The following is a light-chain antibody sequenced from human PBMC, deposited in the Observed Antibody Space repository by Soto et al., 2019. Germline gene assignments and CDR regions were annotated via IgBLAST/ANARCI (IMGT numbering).Light chain of an antibody. V-gene: IGKV3D-11*01. CDR1: QGVSSY. CDR2: DAS. J-gene: IGKJ1*01. CDR3: QQYYSFPRT. Sequence: EIVLTQSPATLSLSPGERATLSCRASQGVSSYLAWYQQKPGQAPRLLIYDASNRATGIPARFSGSGPGTDFTLTISSLEPEDFAVYYCQQYYSFPRTFGQGTKVDIK.